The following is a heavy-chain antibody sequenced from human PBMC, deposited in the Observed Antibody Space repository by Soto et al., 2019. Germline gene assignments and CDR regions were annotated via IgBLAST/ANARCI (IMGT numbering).Heavy chain of an antibody. Sequence: WRSLRLSCPASVFNCNSYAMHCWRQAPGKGMEWVAVISYDGSGKYYADSVRGRFTISRDNSRNTLNLQMDSLRVEDMAVYHCARTDGSGWWDLDSWGQGTLVTVSS. CDR3: ARTDGSGWWDLDS. CDR1: VFNCNSYA. CDR2: ISYDGSGK. D-gene: IGHD6-19*01. V-gene: IGHV3-30*04. J-gene: IGHJ4*02.